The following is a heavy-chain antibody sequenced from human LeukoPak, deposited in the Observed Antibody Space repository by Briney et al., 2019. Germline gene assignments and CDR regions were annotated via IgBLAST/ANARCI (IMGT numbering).Heavy chain of an antibody. D-gene: IGHD4-17*01. V-gene: IGHV3-23*01. Sequence: GGSLRLSCVASGFTFSSYAMSWVRQAPGKGLEWVSAISGSSGLTYYADSVKGRFTISRDNSKNTLFLQMNSLRAEDTAVYYCARRGESTSYGDYRFDYWGQGTLVTVSS. CDR3: ARRGESTSYGDYRFDY. CDR2: ISGSSGLT. CDR1: GFTFSSYA. J-gene: IGHJ4*02.